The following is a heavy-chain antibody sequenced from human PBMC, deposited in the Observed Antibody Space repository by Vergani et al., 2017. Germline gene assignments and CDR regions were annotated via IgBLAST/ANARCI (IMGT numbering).Heavy chain of an antibody. V-gene: IGHV4-39*02. CDR1: GGSISSSSYY. Sequence: QLQLQESGPGLVKPSETLSLTCTVSGGSISSSSYYWGWIRQPPGKGLEWIGSIYYSGSTYYNPSLKSRVTISVDTSKNQFSLKLSSVTAADTAVYYCARDHLEYHNNNWFDPWGQGTLVTVSS. D-gene: IGHD3-3*01. CDR3: ARDHLEYHNNNWFDP. J-gene: IGHJ5*02. CDR2: IYYSGST.